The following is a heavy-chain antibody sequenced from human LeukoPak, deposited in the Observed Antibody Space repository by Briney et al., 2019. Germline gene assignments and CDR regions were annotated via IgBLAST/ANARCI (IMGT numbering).Heavy chain of an antibody. D-gene: IGHD3-22*01. CDR1: GFSFSTYT. CDR2: ITSSSSFT. V-gene: IGHV3-21*01. Sequence: GGSLTVSCAASGFSFSTYTMSWVRQAPEKGLDWVASITSSSSFTYYADSVKGRFTISRDNAKNSLYLQMNSLTLDDTAVYYCARSVGSYYGDLWGQGTLVTVSS. J-gene: IGHJ5*02. CDR3: ARSVGSYYGDL.